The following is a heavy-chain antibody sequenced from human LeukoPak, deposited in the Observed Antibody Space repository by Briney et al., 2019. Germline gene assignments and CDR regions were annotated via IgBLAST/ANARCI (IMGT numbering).Heavy chain of an antibody. Sequence: SQTLSLTCTVSGGSISSGTYSWSWIRQPAGKGLEWIGRIYTSGSTNYNPSLKSRVTISVDKSKNQFSLKLSSVTAADTAVYYCARDGAVAGTVLQHWGQGTLVTVSS. D-gene: IGHD6-19*01. V-gene: IGHV4-61*02. CDR3: ARDGAVAGTVLQH. CDR1: GGSISSGTYS. J-gene: IGHJ1*01. CDR2: IYTSGST.